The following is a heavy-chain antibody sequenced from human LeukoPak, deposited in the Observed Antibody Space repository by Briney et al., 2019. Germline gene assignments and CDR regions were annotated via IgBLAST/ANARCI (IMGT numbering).Heavy chain of an antibody. CDR3: ARRYGSGIDY. V-gene: IGHV4-31*03. CDR2: IYYSGST. CDR1: GGSISSGGYY. D-gene: IGHD3-10*01. J-gene: IGHJ4*02. Sequence: PSETLSPTCTVSGGSISSGGYYWSWIRQHPGKGLEWIGYIYYSGSTYYNPSLKSRVTISVDTSKNQFSLKLSSVTAADTAVYYCARRYGSGIDYWGQGTLVTVSS.